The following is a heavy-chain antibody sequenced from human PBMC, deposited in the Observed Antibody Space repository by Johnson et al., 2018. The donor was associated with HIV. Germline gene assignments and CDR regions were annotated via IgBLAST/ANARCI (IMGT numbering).Heavy chain of an antibody. D-gene: IGHD5-24*01. CDR2: IKQDGSEK. CDR3: AREVRRWLQFDAFDI. J-gene: IGHJ3*02. V-gene: IGHV3-7*01. CDR1: GFTFSSYW. Sequence: VESGGGLVQPGGSLRLSCAASGFTFSSYWMSWVRQAPGKGLEWVANIKQDGSEKYYVDSVKGRFTISRDNAKNSLYLQMNSLRAEDTAVYYCAREVRRWLQFDAFDIWGQGTMVTVSS.